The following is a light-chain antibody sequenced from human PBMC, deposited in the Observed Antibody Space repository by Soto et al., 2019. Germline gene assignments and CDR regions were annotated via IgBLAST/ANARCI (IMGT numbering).Light chain of an antibody. Sequence: IQMTQPPSSLSASLGDRVTITCRASQSISSYLNWYQQKPGKAPKLLIYAASSLQSGVPSRFSGSGSGTDFTLTISSLQPEDFATYYCQQSYSTPWTFGQGTKVDIK. V-gene: IGKV1-39*01. CDR1: QSISSY. CDR2: AAS. CDR3: QQSYSTPWT. J-gene: IGKJ1*01.